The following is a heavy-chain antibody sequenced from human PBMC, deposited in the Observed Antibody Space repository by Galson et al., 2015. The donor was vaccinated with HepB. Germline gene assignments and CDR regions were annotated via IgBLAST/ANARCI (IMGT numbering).Heavy chain of an antibody. CDR2: ISAYNGNT. D-gene: IGHD3-3*01. J-gene: IGHJ4*02. Sequence: SVKVSCKASGYTFTSYGISWVRQAPGQGLEWMGWISAYNGNTNYAQKLQGRVTMTTDTSTSTAYMELRSLRSDDTAVYYCARDHLDFWSGFPDYWGQGTLVTVSS. CDR3: ARDHLDFWSGFPDY. CDR1: GYTFTSYG. V-gene: IGHV1-18*01.